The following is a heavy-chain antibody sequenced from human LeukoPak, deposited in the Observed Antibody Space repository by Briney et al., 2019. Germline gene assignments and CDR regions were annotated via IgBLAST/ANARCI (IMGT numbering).Heavy chain of an antibody. J-gene: IGHJ4*01. CDR3: AKQKQMVRGPRDY. V-gene: IGHV3-23*01. D-gene: IGHD6-13*01. CDR2: ISGSGAST. CDR1: GFTFSSFA. Sequence: GGSLRLSCAASGFTFSSFAMSWVRQTPGKGLDWVSAISGSGASTYYADSVKGRFTMSRDKSKNTVYLHMNSLRADDTAVYYCAKQKQMVRGPRDYWGHGTLVTVSS.